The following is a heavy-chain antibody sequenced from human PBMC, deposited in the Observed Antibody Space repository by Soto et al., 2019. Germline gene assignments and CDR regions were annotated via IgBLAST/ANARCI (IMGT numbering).Heavy chain of an antibody. CDR3: ASVFSKSHARYYDSSGYYYAPNDY. CDR1: GGSISSGDYY. CDR2: IYYSGST. Sequence: PSETLSLTCTVSGGSISSGDYYWSWIRQPPGKGLEWIGYIYYSGSTYYNPSLKSRVTISVDTSKNQFSLKLSSVTAADTAVYYCASVFSKSHARYYDSSGYYYAPNDYWGQGTLVTVSS. J-gene: IGHJ4*02. V-gene: IGHV4-30-4*01. D-gene: IGHD3-22*01.